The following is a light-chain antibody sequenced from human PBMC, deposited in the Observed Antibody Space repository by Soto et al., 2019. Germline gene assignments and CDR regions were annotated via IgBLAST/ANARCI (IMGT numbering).Light chain of an antibody. CDR1: QSVSSD. CDR2: YTS. J-gene: IGKJ5*01. CDR3: QGSDKWRIR. V-gene: IGKV3-15*01. Sequence: ERERTQSPATVAPSKRESATLSCRASQSVSSDLAWYQQKPGQAPRLLIYYTSTRATGFPARFSGGGSGTEFTLTLSSLQSEDSAFYYCQGSDKWRIRFGHGTLLEI.